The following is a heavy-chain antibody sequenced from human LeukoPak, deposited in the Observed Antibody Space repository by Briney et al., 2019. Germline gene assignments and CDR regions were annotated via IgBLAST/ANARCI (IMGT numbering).Heavy chain of an antibody. V-gene: IGHV4-4*07. CDR1: GGSIISYY. Sequence: SETLSLTCTVSGGSIISYYWSWLRQPAGKGLEWIGRIYTSGSTNYNPSLKSRVTMSVDTSKNQFSLKLSSVTAADTAVYYCARTPRMNAYDSSGYYYDAFDIWGQGTMVTVSS. D-gene: IGHD3-22*01. CDR3: ARTPRMNAYDSSGYYYDAFDI. CDR2: IYTSGST. J-gene: IGHJ3*02.